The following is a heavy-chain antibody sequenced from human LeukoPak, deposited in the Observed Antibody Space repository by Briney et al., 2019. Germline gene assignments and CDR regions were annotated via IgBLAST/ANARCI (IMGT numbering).Heavy chain of an antibody. CDR2: ISAYNGNT. CDR3: ARRNHQTGTTDAFDI. Sequence: ASVKVPCKASGYTFTSYGISWVRQAPGQGLEWMGWISAYNGNTNYAQKLQGRVTMTTDTSTSTAYMELRSLRSDDTAVYYCARRNHQTGTTDAFDIWGQGTMVTVSS. V-gene: IGHV1-18*01. CDR1: GYTFTSYG. J-gene: IGHJ3*02. D-gene: IGHD1-7*01.